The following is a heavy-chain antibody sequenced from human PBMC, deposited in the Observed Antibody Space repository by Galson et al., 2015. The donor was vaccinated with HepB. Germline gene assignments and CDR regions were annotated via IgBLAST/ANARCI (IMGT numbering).Heavy chain of an antibody. CDR1: GGSISSSSYY. V-gene: IGHV4-39*07. D-gene: IGHD6-19*01. CDR2: IYYSGST. Sequence: ETLSLTCTVSGGSISSSSYYWGWIRQPPGKGLEWIGSIYYSGSTYYNPSLKSRVTISVDTSKNQFSLKLSSVTAADTAVYYCARDGGRSSGKTLFDYWGQGTLVTVSS. CDR3: ARDGGRSSGKTLFDY. J-gene: IGHJ4*02.